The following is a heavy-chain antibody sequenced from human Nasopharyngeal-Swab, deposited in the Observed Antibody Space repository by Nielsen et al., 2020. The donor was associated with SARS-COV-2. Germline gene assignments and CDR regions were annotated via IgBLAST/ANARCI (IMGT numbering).Heavy chain of an antibody. D-gene: IGHD3-22*01. CDR1: GFTFSSYA. CDR2: VSYTGERT. V-gene: IGHV3-23*01. CDR3: AKGDESSGIFDY. J-gene: IGHJ4*02. Sequence: GESLKISCAASGFTFSSYAMSWVRQPPGKGLEWVSAVSYTGERTYYADSVKGRFTISRDNSKSTLYLQMNSLRPEDTAVYYCAKGDESSGIFDYWGQGSLVTVSS.